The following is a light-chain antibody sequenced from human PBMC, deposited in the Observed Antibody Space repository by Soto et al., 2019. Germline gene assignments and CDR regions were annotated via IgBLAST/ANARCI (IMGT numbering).Light chain of an antibody. J-gene: IGKJ1*01. CDR1: QSISSW. Sequence: DMQLTQSHCILSASVGDRVTLTCRASQSISSWLAWYQQKPGKAPNLLIHKASHLESGVPSRFSGSGSGTEFTLTISSLQPGDFATYYCQHYNTYPWTFGQGTKVDIK. CDR2: KAS. CDR3: QHYNTYPWT. V-gene: IGKV1-5*03.